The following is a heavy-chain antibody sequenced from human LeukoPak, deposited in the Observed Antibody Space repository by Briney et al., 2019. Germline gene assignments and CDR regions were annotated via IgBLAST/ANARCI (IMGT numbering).Heavy chain of an antibody. J-gene: IGHJ5*02. V-gene: IGHV3-74*01. CDR2: INSDGSST. Sequence: GGSLRLSCAAPGFTFSSYWMHWVRQAPGKGLVWVSRINSDGSSTSYADSVKGRFTISRDNAKNTLYVQMNSLRAEDTAVYYCARDRPMGGYNWFDPWGQGTLVTVSS. CDR1: GFTFSSYW. D-gene: IGHD2-15*01. CDR3: ARDRPMGGYNWFDP.